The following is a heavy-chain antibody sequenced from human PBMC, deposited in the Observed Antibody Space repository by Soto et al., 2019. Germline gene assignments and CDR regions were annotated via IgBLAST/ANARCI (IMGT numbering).Heavy chain of an antibody. Sequence: SGPTLVNPTQTLTLTCTFSGSSLSTSGVGVGWIRQPPGKALEWLALIYWDDDKRYSPSLRSRLTISKDTSKNQVVLTMTNMDPVDTATYYCIQSRCGGDCLQSYASHYYYGMDVWGQGTTVTVSS. CDR1: GSSLSTSGVG. V-gene: IGHV2-5*02. D-gene: IGHD2-21*02. CDR3: IQSRCGGDCLQSYASHYYYGMDV. CDR2: IYWDDDK. J-gene: IGHJ6*02.